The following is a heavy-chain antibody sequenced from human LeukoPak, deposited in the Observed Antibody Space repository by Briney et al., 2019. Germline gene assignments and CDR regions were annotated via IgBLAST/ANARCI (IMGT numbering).Heavy chain of an antibody. J-gene: IGHJ4*02. CDR1: SYTFTSYG. CDR2: ISAYNGNT. Sequence: GASVKVSCKASSYTFTSYGISWVRQAPGQGLEWMGWISAYNGNTNYAQKLQGRVTMTTDTSTSTAYMELRSLRSDDTAVYYCARDRGDFWSGYYPSDYWGQGTLVTVSS. V-gene: IGHV1-18*01. CDR3: ARDRGDFWSGYYPSDY. D-gene: IGHD3-3*01.